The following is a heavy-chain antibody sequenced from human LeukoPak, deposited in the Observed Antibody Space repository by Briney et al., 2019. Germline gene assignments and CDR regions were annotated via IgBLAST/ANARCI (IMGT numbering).Heavy chain of an antibody. D-gene: IGHD3-10*01. J-gene: IGHJ5*02. V-gene: IGHV1-69*05. CDR3: ASQLLWFGEFLNWFDP. CDR2: IIPIFGTA. CDR1: GGTFSSYA. Sequence: ASVKVSCKASGGTFSSYAISWVRQAPGQGLEWMGGIIPIFGTANYAQKFQGRVTITTDESTSAAYMELSSLRSEDTAVYYCASQLLWFGEFLNWFDPWGQGTLVTVSS.